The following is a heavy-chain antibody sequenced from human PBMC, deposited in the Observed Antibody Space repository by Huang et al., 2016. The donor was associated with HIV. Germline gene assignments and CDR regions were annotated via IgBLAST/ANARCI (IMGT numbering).Heavy chain of an antibody. V-gene: IGHV3-30-3*01. CDR2: KSNDGSSR. Sequence: QVQLVESGGGVVQPGRSLRLSCAASGFSFANYAMHWVRQAPGKRREWVTFKSNDGSSRYYADSVKGRFTISRDNFKNALYLQMNRLRGDDTAVYYCTREYTVAGAFDLWGQGTMVTVSS. D-gene: IGHD5-12*01. J-gene: IGHJ3*01. CDR3: TREYTVAGAFDL. CDR1: GFSFANYA.